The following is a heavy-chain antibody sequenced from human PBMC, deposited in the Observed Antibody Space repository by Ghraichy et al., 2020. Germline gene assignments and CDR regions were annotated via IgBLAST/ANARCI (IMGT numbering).Heavy chain of an antibody. CDR2: INSDGSST. D-gene: IGHD3-22*01. V-gene: IGHV3-74*01. CDR3: ARVRPYYYDSSGYYSDFDY. CDR1: GFTFSSYW. J-gene: IGHJ4*02. Sequence: GESLNISCAASGFTFSSYWMHWVRQAPGKGLVWVSRINSDGSSTSYADSVKGRFTISRDNAKNTLNLQMNSLRAEDTAVYYCARVRPYYYDSSGYYSDFDYWGQGTLVTVSS.